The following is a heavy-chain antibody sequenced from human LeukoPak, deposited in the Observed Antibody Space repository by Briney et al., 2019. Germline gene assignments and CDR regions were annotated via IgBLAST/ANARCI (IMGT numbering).Heavy chain of an antibody. CDR1: GGYISSSNYY. Sequence: SETLSLTCTVSGGYISSSNYYWGWIRQPPGKELEWIGSMYHSGSTYYNPSLKSRVTVSVDTSKNQFSLKLSSVTAADTAVYYCARCLYYFDSGAFPGWFDPWGQGTLVTVSS. D-gene: IGHD3-22*01. V-gene: IGHV4-39*07. CDR3: ARCLYYFDSGAFPGWFDP. CDR2: MYHSGST. J-gene: IGHJ5*02.